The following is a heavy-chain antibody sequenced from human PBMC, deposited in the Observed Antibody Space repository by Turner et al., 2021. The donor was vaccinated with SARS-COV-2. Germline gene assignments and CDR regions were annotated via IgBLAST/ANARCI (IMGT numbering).Heavy chain of an antibody. Sequence: QVQLVQSGAEVKKPGASVKVACKTSGYTFTNYSMHWVRQAPGQGLEWMGWVNPNSGGTNYALKLQGRVTMTSDTSITTAYMELSSLRSDDTAVYYCAKVVLQGIPNFDYWGQGTLVTVSS. CDR3: AKVVLQGIPNFDY. CDR1: GYTFTNYS. D-gene: IGHD6-13*01. J-gene: IGHJ4*02. CDR2: VNPNSGGT. V-gene: IGHV1-2*02.